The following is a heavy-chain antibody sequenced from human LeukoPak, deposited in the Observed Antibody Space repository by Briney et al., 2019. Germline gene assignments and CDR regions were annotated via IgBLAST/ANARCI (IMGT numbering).Heavy chain of an antibody. CDR1: GFTFSGNW. D-gene: IGHD1-20*01. Sequence: GGSLRLSCVASGFTFSGNWMNWVRHAPGKGLVWVSRISGDGSDITYADSVEGRFTISRDNARNTLYLQMNSLRVEDTAVYYCVSLGGITVTGPYDFDCWGQGTVVTVSS. CDR2: ISGDGSDI. CDR3: VSLGGITVTGPYDFDC. V-gene: IGHV3-74*03. J-gene: IGHJ4*02.